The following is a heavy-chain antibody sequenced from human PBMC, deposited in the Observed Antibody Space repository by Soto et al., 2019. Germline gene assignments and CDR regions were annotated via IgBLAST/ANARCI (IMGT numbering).Heavy chain of an antibody. CDR1: GVTISYGGYS. V-gene: IGHV4-30-2*06. Sequence: TSETLSLTCSVSGVTISYGGYSWSWIRQSPGKGLEWLGYISHVETTYYNPSFQSRLSLSIDRTRNQFSLSLSSMTAADKAVYYCARSGGYDSFDFWGQGIQVTVSS. CDR2: ISHVETT. D-gene: IGHD2-15*01. J-gene: IGHJ4*02. CDR3: ARSGGYDSFDF.